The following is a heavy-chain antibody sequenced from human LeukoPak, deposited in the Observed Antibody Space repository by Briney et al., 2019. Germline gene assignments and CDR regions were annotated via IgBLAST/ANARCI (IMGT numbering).Heavy chain of an antibody. CDR2: IYYSGST. Sequence: KSSETLSLTCTVSGGSISSGSYYWSWIRQSPGKGLEWIGYIYYSGSTNYNPSLKSRVTISVDTSKNQFSLKLSSVTAADTAVYYCARGEMATIEDAFDIWGQGTMVTVSS. CDR1: GGSISSGSYY. D-gene: IGHD5-24*01. CDR3: ARGEMATIEDAFDI. V-gene: IGHV4-61*01. J-gene: IGHJ3*02.